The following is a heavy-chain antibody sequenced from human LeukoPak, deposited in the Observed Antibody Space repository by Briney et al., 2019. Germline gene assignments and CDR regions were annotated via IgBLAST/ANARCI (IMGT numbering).Heavy chain of an antibody. D-gene: IGHD1-20*01. CDR2: IYPGDSDT. CDR3: ARPGERSRHNWNLDQ. CDR1: GYSFTTYW. J-gene: IGHJ4*02. V-gene: IGHV5-51*01. Sequence: KPGESLKISCRGSGYSFTTYWIGWVRQMPGKGLEWMGIIYPGDSDTRYSPSFQGQVTISADKSISTAYLQWSSLKASDTAVYYCARPGERSRHNWNLDQWGQGTLVTVSS.